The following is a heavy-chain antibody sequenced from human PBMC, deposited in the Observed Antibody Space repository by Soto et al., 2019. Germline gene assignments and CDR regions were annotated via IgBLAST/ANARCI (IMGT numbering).Heavy chain of an antibody. J-gene: IGHJ4*02. CDR2: ISYDGSNK. V-gene: IGHV3-30*18. D-gene: IGHD6-19*01. Sequence: QVQLVESGGGVVQPGRSLRLSCAASGFTFSSYGMHWVRQAPGKGLEWVAVISYDGSNKYYADSVKGGFTISRDNSKNTLYLQMNSLRAEDTAVYYCAKGGWYFDYWGQGTLVTVSS. CDR1: GFTFSSYG. CDR3: AKGGWYFDY.